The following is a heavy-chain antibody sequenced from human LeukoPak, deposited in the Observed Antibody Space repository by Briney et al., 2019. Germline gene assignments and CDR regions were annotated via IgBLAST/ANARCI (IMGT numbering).Heavy chain of an antibody. V-gene: IGHV3-48*04. CDR3: ARDGGDRGYSYGSVLFDY. J-gene: IGHJ4*02. D-gene: IGHD5-18*01. Sequence: GGSLRLSCAASGFTFSSYSMNWVRQAPGKGLEWVSYISSSSSTIYYADSVKGRFTISRDNAKNSLYLQMNSLRAEDTAVYYCARDGGDRGYSYGSVLFDYWGQGTLVTVSS. CDR1: GFTFSSYS. CDR2: ISSSSSTI.